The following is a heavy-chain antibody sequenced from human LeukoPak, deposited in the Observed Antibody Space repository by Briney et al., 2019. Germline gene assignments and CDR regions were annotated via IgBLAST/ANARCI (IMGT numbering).Heavy chain of an antibody. D-gene: IGHD4-17*01. Sequence: PGGSLRLSCAASGFTFSSYSMNWVRQAPGKGLEWVSSISSSSSYIYYADSVKGRFTISRDNAKNSLYLQMNSLRAEDTAVYYCARDSKGDYGDHGEDYWGQGTLVTVSS. CDR1: GFTFSSYS. CDR3: ARDSKGDYGDHGEDY. CDR2: ISSSSSYI. V-gene: IGHV3-21*01. J-gene: IGHJ4*02.